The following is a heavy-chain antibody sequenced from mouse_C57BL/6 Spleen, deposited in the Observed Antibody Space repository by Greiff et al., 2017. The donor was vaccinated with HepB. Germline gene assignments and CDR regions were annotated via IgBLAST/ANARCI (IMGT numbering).Heavy chain of an antibody. CDR3: ARWYGPHWYFDV. J-gene: IGHJ1*03. Sequence: QVQLQQPGAELVKPGASVKLSCKASGYTFTSCWMQWVKQRPGQGLEWIGEIDPSDSYTNYNQKFKGKATLTVDTSSSTAYMQLSSLTSEDSAVYYCARWYGPHWYFDVWGTGTTVTVSS. V-gene: IGHV1-50*01. CDR2: IDPSDSYT. CDR1: GYTFTSCW. D-gene: IGHD2-10*02.